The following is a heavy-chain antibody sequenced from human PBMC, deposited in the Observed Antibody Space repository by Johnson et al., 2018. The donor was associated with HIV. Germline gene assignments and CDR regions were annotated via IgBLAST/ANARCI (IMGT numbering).Heavy chain of an antibody. Sequence: QVQLVESGGGVVQPGGSLRLSCAASGFTFSSYGIHWVRQAPGKGLEWVAFIRYAGTNKYYADSVKGRVTISRDNSKNTLSLQMNSLRAEDAAVYYCARDQHDSYGGWWYGAFDVWGQGTMVTVSS. D-gene: IGHD5-18*01. CDR3: ARDQHDSYGGWWYGAFDV. CDR1: GFTFSSYG. CDR2: IRYAGTNK. J-gene: IGHJ3*01. V-gene: IGHV3-30*02.